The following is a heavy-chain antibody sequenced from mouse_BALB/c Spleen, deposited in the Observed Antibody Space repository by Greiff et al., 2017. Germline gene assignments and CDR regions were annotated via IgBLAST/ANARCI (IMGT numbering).Heavy chain of an antibody. V-gene: IGHV1-87*01. J-gene: IGHJ3*01. CDR2: IYPGDGDT. CDR3: ARGYAAY. Sequence: VQLQQSGAELARPGASVKLSCKASGYTFTSYWMQWVKQRPGQGLEWIGAIYPGDGDTRYTQKFKGKATLTADKSSSTAYMQLSSLASEDSAVYYCARGYAAYWGQGTLVTVSA. D-gene: IGHD2-14*01. CDR1: GYTFTSYW.